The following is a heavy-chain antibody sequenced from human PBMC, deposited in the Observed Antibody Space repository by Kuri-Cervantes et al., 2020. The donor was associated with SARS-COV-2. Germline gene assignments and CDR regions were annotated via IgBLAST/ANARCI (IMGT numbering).Heavy chain of an antibody. CDR1: GFTFSSYS. CDR3: TTLIDY. CDR2: IRSKAYGGTT. J-gene: IGHJ4*02. V-gene: IGHV3-49*04. Sequence: GGSLRLSCAASGFTFSSYSMNWVRQAPGKGLEWVGFIRSKAYGGTTEYAASVKGRFTISRDDSKSIAYLQMNSLKTEDTAVYYCTTLIDYWGQGAPVTVSS.